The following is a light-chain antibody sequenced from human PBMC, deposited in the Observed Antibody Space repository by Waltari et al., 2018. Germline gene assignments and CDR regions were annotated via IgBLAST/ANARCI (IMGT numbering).Light chain of an antibody. CDR3: SSYAGSNNLV. Sequence: QSALTQPPSASESPGQSVTISCTGTSSDVGGYNYASWYQHHPGKAPKLMIYEVSKRPSGVPDRFSGSKSGNTASLTVSGLQAEDEADYYCSSYAGSNNLVFGGGTKLTVL. J-gene: IGLJ2*01. CDR1: SSDVGGYNY. V-gene: IGLV2-8*01. CDR2: EVS.